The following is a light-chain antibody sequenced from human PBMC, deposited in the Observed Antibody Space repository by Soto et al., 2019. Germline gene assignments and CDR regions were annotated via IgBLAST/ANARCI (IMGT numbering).Light chain of an antibody. V-gene: IGKV3D-15*01. CDR1: QSVSNN. J-gene: IGKJ5*01. Sequence: EIVLTQSPGTLSLTPGERATLSCRASQSVSNNYLAWYQQKPGQAPRLLIYGASSRATGIPARFSGSGSGTDFTLTISGLQSEDSAVYFCQQYNNWPFSFGQGRRLEIK. CDR2: GAS. CDR3: QQYNNWPFS.